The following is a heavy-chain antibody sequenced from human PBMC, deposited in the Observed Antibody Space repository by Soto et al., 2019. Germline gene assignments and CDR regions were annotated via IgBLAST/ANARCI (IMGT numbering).Heavy chain of an antibody. J-gene: IGHJ4*02. V-gene: IGHV2-5*02. CDR2: IYWDDDK. Sequence: QITLNESGPTLVKPTQTLTLTCTFSGFSLTTSGVGVGWIRQSPGKAPEWLALIYWDDDKRYSPSLKSRLTITKDSYKNQVVLTMANLDTADTATYYCAHRVLRTVFGLVTTTAIYFDFWGQGTPVVVSS. CDR1: GFSLTTSGVG. D-gene: IGHD3-3*01. CDR3: AHRVLRTVFGLVTTTAIYFDF.